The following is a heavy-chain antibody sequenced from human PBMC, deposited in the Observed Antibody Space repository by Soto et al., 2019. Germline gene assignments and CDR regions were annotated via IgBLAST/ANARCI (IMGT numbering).Heavy chain of an antibody. Sequence: QLQLQESGPGLVKPSETLSLTCTVSGGSISSSSYYWGWIRQPPGKGLEWIGSIYYSGSTYYNPSLKSRVTISVDTSKNQFSLKLSSVTAADTAVYYCARRGVSGWAQYYFDYWGQGTLVTVSS. V-gene: IGHV4-39*01. CDR3: ARRGVSGWAQYYFDY. CDR2: IYYSGST. CDR1: GGSISSSSYY. J-gene: IGHJ4*02. D-gene: IGHD6-19*01.